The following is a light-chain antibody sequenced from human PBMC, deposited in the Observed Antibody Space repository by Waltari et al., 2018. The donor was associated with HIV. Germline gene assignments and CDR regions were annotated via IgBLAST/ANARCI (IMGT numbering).Light chain of an antibody. J-gene: IGLJ3*02. CDR1: SSDVGSYDL. CDR3: YSYAGPLV. CDR2: EVT. Sequence: QSALTQPASVSGSPGQSITISCTGTSSDVGSYDLVSWYQQHPGKAPKLMIYEVTKRPSGVSNRFSGSKSGNTASLTISGLQAEDEAEYYCYSYAGPLVFGGGTKLTVL. V-gene: IGLV2-23*02.